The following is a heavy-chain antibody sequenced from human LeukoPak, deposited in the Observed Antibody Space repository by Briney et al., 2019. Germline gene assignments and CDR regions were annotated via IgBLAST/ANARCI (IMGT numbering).Heavy chain of an antibody. V-gene: IGHV3-74*01. CDR2: INSDGINT. Sequence: PGGSLRLSCAASGFTFSNYWMHWVRQAPGKGLVWVSRINSDGINTSYADSVKGRFAISRDNAKNSLYVQMNSLRAEDTAVYYCARDDDYYDSSGYYYDYFDYWGQGTLVTVSS. CDR3: ARDDDYYDSSGYYYDYFDY. CDR1: GFTFSNYW. J-gene: IGHJ4*02. D-gene: IGHD3-22*01.